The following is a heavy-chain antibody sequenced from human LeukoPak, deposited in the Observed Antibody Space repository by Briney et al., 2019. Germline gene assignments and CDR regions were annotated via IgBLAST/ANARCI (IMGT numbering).Heavy chain of an antibody. V-gene: IGHV3-30*02. CDR3: AKYGVSFSGNPPADY. Sequence: PGGPLRLSCAASGYTFRRYGMLWVRQAPGKGLEWVAFIRYDGSNKYYADSVKGRFTISRDNSKNTLYLQMNSLRAEDTAVYYCAKYGVSFSGNPPADYWGQGTLVTVSS. J-gene: IGHJ4*02. CDR2: IRYDGSNK. D-gene: IGHD1-26*01. CDR1: GYTFRRYG.